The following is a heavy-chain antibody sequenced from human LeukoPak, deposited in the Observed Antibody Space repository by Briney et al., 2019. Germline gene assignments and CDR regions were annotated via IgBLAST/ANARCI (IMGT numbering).Heavy chain of an antibody. V-gene: IGHV1-2*02. Sequence: TSVKVSCKASGYTFTGYYMHWVRQAPGQGLEWMGWINPNSGGTNYAQKFQGRVTMIRDTSISTAYMELSRLRSDDTAVYYCAGGGGIANNWFDPWGQGTLVTVSS. CDR1: GYTFTGYY. D-gene: IGHD6-13*01. J-gene: IGHJ5*02. CDR3: AGGGGIANNWFDP. CDR2: INPNSGGT.